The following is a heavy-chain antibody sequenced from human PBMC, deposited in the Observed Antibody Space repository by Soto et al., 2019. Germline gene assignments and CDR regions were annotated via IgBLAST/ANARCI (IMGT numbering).Heavy chain of an antibody. CDR1: GYTFNSYG. J-gene: IGHJ4*02. Sequence: QVQLVQSGAEVKRPGASVKVSCKAYGYTFNSYGINWVRQAPGQGLEWMGWISGYTGNTNHAQKLQGRVTMTTDKSTSTAYMELRSLISDDTAMYYWATGTGNTSESSLFDYWGQGTLVTVSS. CDR3: ATGTGNTSESSLFDY. V-gene: IGHV1-18*01. CDR2: ISGYTGNT. D-gene: IGHD1-7*01.